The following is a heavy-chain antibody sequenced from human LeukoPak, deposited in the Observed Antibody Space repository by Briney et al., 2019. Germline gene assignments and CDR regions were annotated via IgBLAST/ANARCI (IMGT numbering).Heavy chain of an antibody. J-gene: IGHJ4*02. CDR2: MNPNSGNT. D-gene: IGHD3-3*01. CDR3: ARGRRSYYGFWSGYYETFDY. V-gene: IGHV1-8*01. CDR1: GYTFTSYD. Sequence: ASVKVSCKASGYTFTSYDINWVRQATGQGLEWMGWMNPNSGNTGYAQRFQGRVTMTRNTSISTAYMELSSLRSEDTAVYYCARGRRSYYGFWSGYYETFDYWGQGTLVTVSS.